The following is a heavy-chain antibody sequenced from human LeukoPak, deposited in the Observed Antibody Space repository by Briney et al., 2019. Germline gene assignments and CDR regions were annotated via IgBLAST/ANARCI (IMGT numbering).Heavy chain of an antibody. D-gene: IGHD4-23*01. CDR2: ISAYNGNT. CDR3: ARMPPVVTHYYYYYYMDV. V-gene: IGHV1-18*01. CDR1: GYTFTSYG. Sequence: GASVKVSCKASGYTFTSYGISWVRQAPGQGLEWMGWISAYNGNTNYAQKLQGRVTMTTDTSTSTAYMELRSLRSDDTAVYYCARMPPVVTHYYYYYYMDVWGKGTTVTVSS. J-gene: IGHJ6*03.